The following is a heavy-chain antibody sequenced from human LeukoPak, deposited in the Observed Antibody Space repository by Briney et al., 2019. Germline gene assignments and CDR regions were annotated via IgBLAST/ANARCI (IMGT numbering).Heavy chain of an antibody. CDR2: INPNSGGT. J-gene: IGHJ6*03. D-gene: IGHD6-13*01. CDR3: ARGATAGRFSLRPTGAYYMDV. V-gene: IGHV1-2*02. Sequence: ASVKVSCKASGYTFTGYYMHWGRQAPGQGLGGMGWINPNSGGTNCAQKFQGRVTMTRDTSINTAYMELSSLRFDDTAVYYCARGATAGRFSLRPTGAYYMDVWGKGTTVTVSS. CDR1: GYTFTGYY.